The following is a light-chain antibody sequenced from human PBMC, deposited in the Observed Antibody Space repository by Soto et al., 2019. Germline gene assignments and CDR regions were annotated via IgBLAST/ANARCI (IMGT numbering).Light chain of an antibody. CDR1: SSDVGAYNY. CDR3: SSYTSISTLVV. J-gene: IGLJ2*01. Sequence: QSVLTQPATVSGSPGQSITIACRGTSSDVGAYNYVYWYQHHPGKAPKRMIYDVSTRPSGVSNRFSGSKSGNTASLTISGLQAEDEADYYCSSYTSISTLVVFGGGTKVTVL. CDR2: DVS. V-gene: IGLV2-14*03.